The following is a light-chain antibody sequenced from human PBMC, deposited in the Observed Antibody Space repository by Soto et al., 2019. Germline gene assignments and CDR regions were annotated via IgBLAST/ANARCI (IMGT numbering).Light chain of an antibody. Sequence: DIQMTQSPSSLSASVGDRVTITCRASQSINSWLAWYQQKPGKAPKLLIFDAFSLESGVPSRFSGSRSGTEFTLTISSLQPDDYATYYCQQYNSYSPLTFGGGTNVEIK. J-gene: IGKJ4*01. V-gene: IGKV1-5*01. CDR1: QSINSW. CDR3: QQYNSYSPLT. CDR2: DAF.